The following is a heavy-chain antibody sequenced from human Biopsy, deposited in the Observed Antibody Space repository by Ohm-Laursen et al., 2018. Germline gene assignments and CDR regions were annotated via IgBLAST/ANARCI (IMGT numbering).Heavy chain of an antibody. CDR2: IYNSGST. V-gene: IGHV4-59*11. CDR1: GGSMSSHY. D-gene: IGHD2-21*02. CDR3: ARDDAVTVIRGLYY. J-gene: IGHJ4*02. Sequence: PSETLSLTCTVSGGSMSSHYWTWIRQPPGKGLEWIGYIYNSGSTNYNPSLKSRVTISVAVDTSKSQFSLRLSSVTAADTAMYYCARDDAVTVIRGLYYWGQGALDTVSS.